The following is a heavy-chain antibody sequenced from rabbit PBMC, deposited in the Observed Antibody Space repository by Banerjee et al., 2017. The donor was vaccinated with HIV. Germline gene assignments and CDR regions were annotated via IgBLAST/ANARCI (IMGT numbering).Heavy chain of an antibody. CDR2: TYTGTDDT. D-gene: IGHD6-1*01. V-gene: IGHV1S45*01. CDR1: GFDFSGTYW. Sequence: QEQVVESGGGLVQPEGSLTLTCKASGFDFSGTYWMCWVRQAPGKGLEWIACTYTGTDDTYHASWAKGRFTISRTSSTTVTLQMTSLTAADTATYFCARGDAGYAYDLWGQGTLVTVS. J-gene: IGHJ4*01. CDR3: ARGDAGYAYDL.